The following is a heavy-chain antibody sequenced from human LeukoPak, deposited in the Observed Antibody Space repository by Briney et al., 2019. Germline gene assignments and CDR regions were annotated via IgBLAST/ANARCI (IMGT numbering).Heavy chain of an antibody. V-gene: IGHV3-30*03. Sequence: PGGALRLSCAASGFTFSSYGMHWVRQAPGKGLEWVAVISYDGSNKYYADSVKGRFTISRDNSKNTLYLQMNSLRAEDTAVYYCAIRYYGSGSQGGYWGQGTLVTVSS. CDR2: ISYDGSNK. CDR3: AIRYYGSGSQGGY. CDR1: GFTFSSYG. D-gene: IGHD3-10*01. J-gene: IGHJ4*02.